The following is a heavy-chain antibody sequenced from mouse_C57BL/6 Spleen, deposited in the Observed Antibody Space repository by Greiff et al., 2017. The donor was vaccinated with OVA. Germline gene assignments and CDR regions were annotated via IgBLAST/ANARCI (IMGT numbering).Heavy chain of an antibody. CDR2: INPNNGGT. D-gene: IGHD2-2*01. Sequence: EVQLQQSGPELVKPGASVKISCKASGYTFTDYYMNWVKQSHGKSLEWIGDINPNNGGTSYNQKFKGKATLTVDKSSSTAYMELRSLTSEDSAVYYCAREEDGYDEFAYWGQGTLVTVSA. CDR1: GYTFTDYY. V-gene: IGHV1-26*01. CDR3: AREEDGYDEFAY. J-gene: IGHJ3*01.